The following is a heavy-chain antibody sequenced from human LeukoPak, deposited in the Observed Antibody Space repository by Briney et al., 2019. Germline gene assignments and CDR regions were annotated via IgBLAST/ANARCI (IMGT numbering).Heavy chain of an antibody. CDR1: GFTFSSYA. V-gene: IGHV3-23*01. J-gene: IGHJ4*02. D-gene: IGHD4-17*01. CDR2: ISGSGGST. CDR3: AKDPSFYGDYAGY. Sequence: TGGSLRLSCAASGFTFSSYAMSWVRQAPGKGLEWVSAISGSGGSTYYADSVKGRFTISRDNSKNTLYLQMNSLRAEDTAVYYCAKDPSFYGDYAGYWGQGTLVTVSS.